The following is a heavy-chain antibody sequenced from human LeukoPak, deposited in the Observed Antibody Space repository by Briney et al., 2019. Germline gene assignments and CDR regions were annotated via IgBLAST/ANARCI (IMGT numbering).Heavy chain of an antibody. CDR1: GDSISTNVYY. Sequence: SETLSLTCAVSGDSISTNVYYWGWIRQPPGKGLEWIGSIYYSGHTYYNESLKSRVTLSVDRSKNQFSLRLNSVTAADTAMYYCARVGSTQLKFVFDPWGPGTLVSVSS. J-gene: IGHJ5*02. CDR3: ARVGSTQLKFVFDP. CDR2: IYYSGHT. V-gene: IGHV4-39*07. D-gene: IGHD1-1*01.